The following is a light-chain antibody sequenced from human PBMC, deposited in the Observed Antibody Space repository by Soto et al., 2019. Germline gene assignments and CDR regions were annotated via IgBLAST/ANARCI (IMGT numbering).Light chain of an antibody. V-gene: IGKV1-39*01. Sequence: EIRVTQSPSTLSASVGDRVTITCRASQSISSWLAWYQQKPGKAPKLLIYAASSLQSGVPSRFSGSGSGTDFTLTISSLQPEDFATYYCQQSYSTSWTFGQGTKVDIK. J-gene: IGKJ1*01. CDR2: AAS. CDR3: QQSYSTSWT. CDR1: QSISSW.